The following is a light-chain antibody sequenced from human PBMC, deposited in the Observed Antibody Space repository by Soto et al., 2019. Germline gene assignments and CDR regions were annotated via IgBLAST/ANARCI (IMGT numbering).Light chain of an antibody. CDR3: GSYSSSSPYV. CDR2: EVS. Sequence: QSVLTQPASVSGPPGQSITISCTGTSSDFGGYNSVSWYQQHPGKAPKLMIYEVSNRPSGVSNRCSGSKSGNTASLTISGLQAEDEADYYCGSYSSSSPYVFGTGTKLTVL. CDR1: SSDFGGYNS. V-gene: IGLV2-14*01. J-gene: IGLJ1*01.